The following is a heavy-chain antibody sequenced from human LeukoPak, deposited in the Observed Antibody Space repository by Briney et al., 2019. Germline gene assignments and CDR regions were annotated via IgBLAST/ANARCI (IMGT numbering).Heavy chain of an antibody. CDR2: ISSSGSTI. V-gene: IGHV3-11*04. Sequence: GGSLRLSCAASGFTVSSNYMSWVRQAPGKGLEWVSYISSSGSTIYYADSVKGRLTISRDNAKNSLYLQMNSLRAEDTAVYYCARHSSYYYDSSGYLRYWGQGTLVTVSS. J-gene: IGHJ4*02. CDR3: ARHSSYYYDSSGYLRY. CDR1: GFTVSSNY. D-gene: IGHD3-22*01.